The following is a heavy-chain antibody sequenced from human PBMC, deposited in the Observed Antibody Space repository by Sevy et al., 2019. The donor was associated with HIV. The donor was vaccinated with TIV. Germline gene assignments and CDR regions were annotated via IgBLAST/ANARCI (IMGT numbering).Heavy chain of an antibody. Sequence: SETLSLTCTVSGGSISSYYWSWIRQPPGKGLEWIGYIYYSGSTNYNPSLKSRVTISVDTSKNQFSLKLSSVTAADTAVYYCARESMQAAGLFDYYYYYYMDVWGKGTTVTVSS. CDR2: IYYSGST. CDR1: GGSISSYY. D-gene: IGHD6-13*01. J-gene: IGHJ6*03. CDR3: ARESMQAAGLFDYYYYYYMDV. V-gene: IGHV4-59*01.